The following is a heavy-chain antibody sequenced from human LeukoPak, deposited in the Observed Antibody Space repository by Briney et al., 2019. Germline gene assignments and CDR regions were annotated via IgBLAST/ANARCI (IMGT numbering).Heavy chain of an antibody. Sequence: GGSLRLSCVVSGLTFSDYAMNWVRQAPGKGLEWVGRIKSKTDGGTTDYAAPVKGRFTISRDDSKNTLYLQMNSLKTEDTAVYYCTTQRTVTIDYWGQGTLVTVSS. CDR2: IKSKTDGGTT. V-gene: IGHV3-15*01. D-gene: IGHD4-17*01. CDR3: TTQRTVTIDY. CDR1: GLTFSDYA. J-gene: IGHJ4*02.